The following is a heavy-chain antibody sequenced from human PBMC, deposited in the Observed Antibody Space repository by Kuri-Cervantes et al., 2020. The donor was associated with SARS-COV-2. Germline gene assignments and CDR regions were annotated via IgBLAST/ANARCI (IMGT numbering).Heavy chain of an antibody. Sequence: SETLSLTCTVSGGSISSSSYYWGWIRQPPGKGLEWIGSIYYSGSTYYNPSLKSRVTISVDTSKNQFSLKLSSVTAADTAVYYCAREYGDTAAYYFDYWGQGTLVTASS. CDR3: AREYGDTAAYYFDY. CDR1: GGSISSSSYY. J-gene: IGHJ4*02. CDR2: IYYSGST. D-gene: IGHD4-17*01. V-gene: IGHV4-39*07.